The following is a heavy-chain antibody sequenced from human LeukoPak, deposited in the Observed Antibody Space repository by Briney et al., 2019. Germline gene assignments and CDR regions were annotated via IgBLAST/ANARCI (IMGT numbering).Heavy chain of an antibody. V-gene: IGHV4-59*01. D-gene: IGHD3-9*01. Sequence: SETLSLTCSVSGGSISSYYWNWIRLPPGKGLEWIGHVYSSGSTNYSPSFKSRVTMLVDTSKNHLSLKLSSVTAADTAIYYCARFEGYDILTGYSYYFDYWGRGALVTASS. CDR3: ARFEGYDILTGYSYYFDY. CDR2: VYSSGST. J-gene: IGHJ4*02. CDR1: GGSISSYY.